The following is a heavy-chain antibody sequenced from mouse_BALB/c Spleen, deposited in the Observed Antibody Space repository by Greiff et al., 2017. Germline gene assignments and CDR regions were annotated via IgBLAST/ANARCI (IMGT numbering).Heavy chain of an antibody. D-gene: IGHD1-1*01. CDR2: ISSGGSYT. Sequence: EVQLVESGGGLVKPGGSLKLSCAASGFTFSSYAMSWVRQSPEKRLEWVAEISSGGSYTYYPDTVTGRFTISRDNAKNTLYLEMSSLRSEDTAMYYCARDREGYGSSPYYAMDYWGQGTSVTVSS. CDR3: ARDREGYGSSPYYAMDY. J-gene: IGHJ4*01. CDR1: GFTFSSYA. V-gene: IGHV5-9-4*01.